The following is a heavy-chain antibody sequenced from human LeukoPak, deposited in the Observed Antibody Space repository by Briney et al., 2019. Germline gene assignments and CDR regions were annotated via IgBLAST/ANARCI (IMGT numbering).Heavy chain of an antibody. CDR2: FDPEDGET. CDR1: GYTLTELS. Sequence: ASVTVSCKVSGYTLTELSMHWVRQAPGKGLEWMGGFDPEDGETIYAQKFQGRVTMTEDTSTDTAYMELSSLRSEDTAVYYCATTVQELRYWAPKNYYYFGMDVWGQGTTVTVSS. CDR3: ATTVQELRYWAPKNYYYFGMDV. D-gene: IGHD2-2*02. V-gene: IGHV1-24*01. J-gene: IGHJ6*02.